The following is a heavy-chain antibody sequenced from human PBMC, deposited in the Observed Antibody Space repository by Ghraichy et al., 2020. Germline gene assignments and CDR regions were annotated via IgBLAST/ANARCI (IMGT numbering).Heavy chain of an antibody. CDR2: IYSSGTT. V-gene: IGHV4-59*01. D-gene: IGHD6-19*01. Sequence: SRTLSLTCTVSGGSISNYYWSWIRQPPGKGLEWIGYIYSSGTTTYNPSLESRVTILIDTSRTQISLKLSSVSAADTALYYCAREYHSGHDYWGQGTLVTVSS. CDR1: GGSISNYY. J-gene: IGHJ4*02. CDR3: AREYHSGHDY.